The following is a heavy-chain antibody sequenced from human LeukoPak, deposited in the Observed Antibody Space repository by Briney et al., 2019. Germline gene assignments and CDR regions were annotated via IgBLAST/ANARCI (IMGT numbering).Heavy chain of an antibody. CDR2: IYSGGST. J-gene: IGHJ6*02. CDR3: ATYFYYYYGMDV. CDR1: EFTFSKYW. Sequence: PGGSLRLSCAASEFTFSKYWMSWVRQAPGKGLEWVSVIYSGGSTYYADSVKGRFTISRDISKNTLYLQMNSLRAEDTAVYYCATYFYYYYGMDVWGQGTTVTVSS. V-gene: IGHV3-53*01.